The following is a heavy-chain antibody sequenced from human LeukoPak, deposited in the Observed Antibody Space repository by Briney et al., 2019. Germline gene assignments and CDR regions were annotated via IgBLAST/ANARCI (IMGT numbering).Heavy chain of an antibody. V-gene: IGHV3-23*01. CDR2: ISGSGSST. Sequence: PGGSLRLSCAASRFTFSSYAMSWVRQAPGKGLEWVSTISGSGSSTYYADSVKGRFTISRDNSKNTLYLQMNSLRAEDTAVYYCAKDRRYDVSGHQDYWGQGTLVTVSS. CDR1: RFTFSSYA. J-gene: IGHJ4*02. D-gene: IGHD3-22*01. CDR3: AKDRRYDVSGHQDY.